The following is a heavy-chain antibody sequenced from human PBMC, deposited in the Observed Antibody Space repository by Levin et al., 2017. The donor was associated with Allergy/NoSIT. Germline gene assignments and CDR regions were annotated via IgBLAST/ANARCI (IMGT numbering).Heavy chain of an antibody. CDR3: PRGRRLVDY. CDR1: GFTFSNYW. Sequence: QSGESLKISCVGSGFTFSNYWMAWVRQAPGKGLEWLANIKQDGSEKYYVDSVKGRFTISRDNAENSLYLQMNSLRAEDTAVYYCPRGRRLVDYWGQGTLVTVSS. D-gene: IGHD6-6*01. V-gene: IGHV3-7*01. J-gene: IGHJ4*02. CDR2: IKQDGSEK.